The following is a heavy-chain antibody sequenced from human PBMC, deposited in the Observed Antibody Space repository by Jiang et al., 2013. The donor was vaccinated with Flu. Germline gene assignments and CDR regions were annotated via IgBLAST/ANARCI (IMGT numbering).Heavy chain of an antibody. Sequence: SGAEVKKPGSSVKVSCKASGGTFSSYAISWVRQAPGQGLEWMGGIIPIFGTANYAQKFQGRVTITADKSTSTAYMELSSLRSEDTAVYYCARSPDWDSDTAIGEPYYYYGMDVWGQGTTVTVSS. J-gene: IGHJ6*02. CDR2: IIPIFGTA. CDR3: ARSPDWDSDTAIGEPYYYYGMDV. D-gene: IGHD5-18*01. V-gene: IGHV1-69*06. CDR1: GGTFSSYA.